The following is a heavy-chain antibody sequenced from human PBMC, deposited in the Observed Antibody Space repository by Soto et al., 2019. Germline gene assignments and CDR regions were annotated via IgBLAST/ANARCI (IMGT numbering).Heavy chain of an antibody. Sequence: ASLKVSCKASGYTFTIYYMHWVLQAPGQGLEWMGIINPSGGSTSYAQKFQGRVTMTRDTSTSTVYMELSSLRAEDTAVYYCAKGSRSSRPYYFDYWGQGTLVTVSS. J-gene: IGHJ4*02. V-gene: IGHV1-46*01. CDR2: INPSGGST. CDR1: GYTFTIYY. D-gene: IGHD6-13*01. CDR3: AKGSRSSRPYYFDY.